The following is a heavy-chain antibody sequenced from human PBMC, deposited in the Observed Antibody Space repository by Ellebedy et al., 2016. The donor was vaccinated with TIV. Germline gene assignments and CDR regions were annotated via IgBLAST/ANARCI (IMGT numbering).Heavy chain of an antibody. CDR1: GGSISNPNW. D-gene: IGHD2-15*01. J-gene: IGHJ4*02. Sequence: MPSDTLSLTCAVPGGSISNPNWWSWVRQPPGKGLEWIGDIYHSGSTNYSPSLKRRVTISVDKSRNQFSLKLTSVTAADTAVYYCARGYCSGGSCGYFDYWGQGTLVTVSS. CDR3: ARGYCSGGSCGYFDY. CDR2: IYHSGST. V-gene: IGHV4-4*02.